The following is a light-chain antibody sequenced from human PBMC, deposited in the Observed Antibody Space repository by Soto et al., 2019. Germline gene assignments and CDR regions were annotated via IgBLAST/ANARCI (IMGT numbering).Light chain of an antibody. J-gene: IGKJ4*01. Sequence: EIVLTQSPGTLSLSPGERATLSCRASQSVSSSYLSWYQQKPGQAPRLLIYGASSRATGSPDRFSGSGSGTDVSLTISRLEPEDFAVYYCQQYGSPLTFGGGTKVDI. CDR2: GAS. CDR3: QQYGSPLT. V-gene: IGKV3-20*01. CDR1: QSVSSSY.